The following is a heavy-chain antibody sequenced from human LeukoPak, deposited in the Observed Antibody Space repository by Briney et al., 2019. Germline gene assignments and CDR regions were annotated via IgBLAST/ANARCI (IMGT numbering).Heavy chain of an antibody. Sequence: SETLSLTCTVSGGSISGHYWSWVRQPPGRRLEYIGYIYYTGSTNYNPSLKSRVAMSVDTSKNQFTLSLSSVTAADTAVYYCARDRGSSGDFDFWGQGTLVTVSS. CDR3: ARDRGSSGDFDF. V-gene: IGHV4-59*11. CDR2: IYYTGST. CDR1: GGSISGHY. D-gene: IGHD3-22*01. J-gene: IGHJ4*02.